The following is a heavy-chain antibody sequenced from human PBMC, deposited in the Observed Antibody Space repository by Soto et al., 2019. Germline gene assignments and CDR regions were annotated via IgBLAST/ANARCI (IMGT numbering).Heavy chain of an antibody. CDR2: ISGSGGST. J-gene: IGHJ6*02. V-gene: IGHV3-23*01. CDR3: AKDGAWAL. Sequence: EVQLLESGGGLVQPGGSLRLSCAASGFTFSSYAMSWVRQGPGKELEWVSAISGSGGSTYYSDSVKDRLTISRDKSKNTLYLQMNSLRAEDTAVYYCAKDGAWALWGQGTTVTVSS. D-gene: IGHD3-16*01. CDR1: GFTFSSYA.